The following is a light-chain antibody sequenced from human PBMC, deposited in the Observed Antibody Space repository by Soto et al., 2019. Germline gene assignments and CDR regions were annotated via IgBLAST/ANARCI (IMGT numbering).Light chain of an antibody. V-gene: IGKV2-28*01. CDR1: QSLLHTNGYNY. CDR3: MQPLQTPRT. CDR2: LGS. Sequence: DIVMTQSPLSLPVTPGEPASISCRSSQSLLHTNGYNYLDWYLQKPGQSPQALIYLGSNRSSGVPDRFSGGGSGTDVTLKISRVEAEDVGVYYCMQPLQTPRTFGQGTKVEIK. J-gene: IGKJ1*01.